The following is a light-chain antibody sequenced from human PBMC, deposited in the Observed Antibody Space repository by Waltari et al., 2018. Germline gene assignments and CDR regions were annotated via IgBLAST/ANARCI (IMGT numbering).Light chain of an antibody. V-gene: IGLV3-1*01. CDR1: TLGNRN. CDR3: QTGDRNTAV. CDR2: EYR. J-gene: IGLJ2*01. Sequence: SYEVTQPPSVSVSPGQTATITCSGNTLGNRNVYWYQQKSGLSPVLVMYEYRLRPSGIPERFIGSNSANTATLTISGTQFMDEADYHCQTGDRNTAVFGGGTKLTVL.